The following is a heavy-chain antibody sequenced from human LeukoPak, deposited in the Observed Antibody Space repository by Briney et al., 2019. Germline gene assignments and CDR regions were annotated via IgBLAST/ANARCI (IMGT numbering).Heavy chain of an antibody. J-gene: IGHJ4*02. V-gene: IGHV1-3*02. Sequence: ASVQFSCQASGYAFTNYALHWVRQAPGQRLEWMGWTNGATGNTRFSQDFQGRLTITIDTSASTANMEMSSLTSEDTAVYYCARSPGGNARTWLDYWGQGTLVTVSS. CDR1: GYAFTNYA. D-gene: IGHD4-23*01. CDR2: TNGATGNT. CDR3: ARSPGGNARTWLDY.